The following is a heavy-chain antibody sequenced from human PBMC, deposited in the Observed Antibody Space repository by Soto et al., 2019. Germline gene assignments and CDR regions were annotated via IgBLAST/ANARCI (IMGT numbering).Heavy chain of an antibody. J-gene: IGHJ5*02. V-gene: IGHV1-69*13. CDR2: IIPIFGTA. D-gene: IGHD3-16*01. Sequence: SVKASCKASGGTFSSYAISWVRQAPGQGLEWMGGIIPIFGTANYAQKFQGRVTITADESTSTAYMELSSLRSEDTAVYYCARGSGLRITIGSFDPWGQGTLVTVSS. CDR3: ARGSGLRITIGSFDP. CDR1: GGTFSSYA.